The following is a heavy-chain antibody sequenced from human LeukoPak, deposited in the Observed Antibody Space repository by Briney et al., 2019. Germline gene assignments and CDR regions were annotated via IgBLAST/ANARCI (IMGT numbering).Heavy chain of an antibody. CDR1: GGSISSYY. D-gene: IGHD1-26*01. CDR3: AGGSRVGAAFNI. CDR2: IYYSGST. V-gene: IGHV4-59*12. Sequence: ASETLSLTCTVSGGSISSYYWSWIRQPPGKGLEWIGYIYYSGSTKYNPSLKSRVTISVDTSKNQFSLQLNSVTAADTALYYCAGGSRVGAAFNIWGRGTMVLVS. J-gene: IGHJ3*02.